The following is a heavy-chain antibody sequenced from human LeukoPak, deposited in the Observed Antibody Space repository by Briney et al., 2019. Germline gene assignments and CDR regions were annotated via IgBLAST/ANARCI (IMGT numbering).Heavy chain of an antibody. V-gene: IGHV3-23*01. D-gene: IGHD4-11*01. CDR1: GFTFSSYA. CDR2: ISGSGGST. CDR3: AKALTTAYYYYGMDV. Sequence: GSLRLSCAASGFTFSSYAMSWVRQAPGKGLEWVSAISGSGGSTYYADSVKGRFAISRDNSKNTLYLQMNSLRAEDTAVYYCAKALTTAYYYYGMDVWGQGTTVTVSS. J-gene: IGHJ6*02.